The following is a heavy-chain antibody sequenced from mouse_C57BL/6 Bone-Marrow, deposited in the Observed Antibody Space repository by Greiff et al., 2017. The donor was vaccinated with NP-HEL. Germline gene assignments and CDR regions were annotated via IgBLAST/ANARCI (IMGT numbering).Heavy chain of an antibody. CDR1: GYAFSSYW. Sequence: QVHVKQSGAELVKPGASVKISCKASGYAFSSYWMNWVKQRPGKGLEWIGQIYPGDGDTNYNGTFKGKAPGNAAKSSSTAYMQRSSLTSEDSAVDFCARGGGYDKGTWFAYWGQGTLVTVSA. J-gene: IGHJ3*01. V-gene: IGHV1-80*01. CDR3: ARGGGYDKGTWFAY. CDR2: IYPGDGDT. D-gene: IGHD2-2*01.